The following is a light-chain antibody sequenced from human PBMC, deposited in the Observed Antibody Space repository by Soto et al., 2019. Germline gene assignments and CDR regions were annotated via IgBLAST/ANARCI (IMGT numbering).Light chain of an antibody. Sequence: QSVLTQPPSASGTPGQRVTISCSVSNSNIGSNTVNWYQQLPGTAPKLLIYYDNLRPSGVPDRISGSKSGTSASLAMSGLQSDDEADYYCAAWDGSLNGRVFGTGTKVTVL. CDR3: AAWDGSLNGRV. V-gene: IGLV1-44*01. CDR2: YDN. CDR1: NSNIGSNT. J-gene: IGLJ1*01.